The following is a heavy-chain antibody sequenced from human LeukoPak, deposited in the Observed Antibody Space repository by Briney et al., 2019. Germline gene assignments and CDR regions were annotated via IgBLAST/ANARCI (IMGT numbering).Heavy chain of an antibody. Sequence: PSETLSHTCAVSGGSISSGGYSWSWIRQPPGKGLEWIGYIYHSGSTYYNPSLKSRVTISVDRSKNQFSLKLSSVTAADTAVYYCARGRAAAVSYWGQGTLVTVSS. D-gene: IGHD6-13*01. J-gene: IGHJ4*02. CDR1: GGSISSGGYS. CDR2: IYHSGST. V-gene: IGHV4-30-2*01. CDR3: ARGRAAAVSY.